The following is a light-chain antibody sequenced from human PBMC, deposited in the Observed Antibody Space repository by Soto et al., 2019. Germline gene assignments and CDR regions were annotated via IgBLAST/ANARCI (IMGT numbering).Light chain of an antibody. CDR3: QKYNTRPPGE. CDR1: QSVSSSY. CDR2: GAS. Sequence: EIVLTQSPGTLSLSPGERATLSCRASQSVSSSYLAWYQQKPGQAPGLLIYGASTRATGIPARFSGSGSGTEFTLASRGVKSGKCAVYCCQKYNTRPPGEFGGGTKVDIK. V-gene: IGKV3-15*01. J-gene: IGKJ4*02.